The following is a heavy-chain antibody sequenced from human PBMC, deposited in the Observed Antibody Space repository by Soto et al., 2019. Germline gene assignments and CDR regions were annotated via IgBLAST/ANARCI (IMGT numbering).Heavy chain of an antibody. CDR1: GFTFSYYY. D-gene: IGHD6-19*01. J-gene: IGHJ4*02. CDR3: ATAVAASGSDFDY. V-gene: IGHV3-11*01. Sequence: PGGSLRLSCAASGFTFSYYYMSWIRQAPGKGLEWVSYISSSGSTIYYADSVKGRFTISRDNAKNSLYLQMNSLRAEDTAVYYCATAVAASGSDFDYWGQGTLVTVSS. CDR2: ISSSGSTI.